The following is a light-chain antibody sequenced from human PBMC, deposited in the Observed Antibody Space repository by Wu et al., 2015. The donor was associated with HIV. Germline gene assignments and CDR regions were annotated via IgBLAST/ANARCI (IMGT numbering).Light chain of an antibody. CDR1: QSVSSY. J-gene: IGKJ4*01. CDR3: QQRSNWPPALT. Sequence: EIVLTQSPATLSLSPGERATLSCRASQSVSSYLAWYQQKPGQAPRLLIYDASNRATGIPARFSGSGSGTDFTLTISSLEPEDFAVYYCQQRSNWPPALTSVGGTEGGDQT. V-gene: IGKV3-11*01. CDR2: DAS.